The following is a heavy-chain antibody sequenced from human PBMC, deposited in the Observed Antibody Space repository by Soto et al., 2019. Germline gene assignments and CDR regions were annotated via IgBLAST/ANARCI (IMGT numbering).Heavy chain of an antibody. CDR2: IKNDGSGT. J-gene: IGHJ4*02. V-gene: IGHV3-74*01. D-gene: IGHD3-10*01. Sequence: EVQLVESGGGLVQPGGSLRLSCAASGFTFSSYWMHWVRQVPGKGPVWVSRIKNDGSGTYYADSVKGRLTMSRDNAKNTVYLQMNSLRAEDTAVYYCVRGDGDYYGGNGYLGRHWGQGTLVTVSS. CDR1: GFTFSSYW. CDR3: VRGDGDYYGGNGYLGRH.